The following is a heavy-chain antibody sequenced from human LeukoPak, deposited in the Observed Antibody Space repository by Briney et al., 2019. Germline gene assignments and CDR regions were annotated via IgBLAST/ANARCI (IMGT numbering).Heavy chain of an antibody. Sequence: ASVKVSCKASGYTFTGYYMHWVRQAPGQGREWMGWINPNSGGTNYAQKFQGRVTMTRDTSISTAYMELNSLRSDGTAVYYCARGLLRSQLDWFDPWGQGTLVTVSS. CDR1: GYTFTGYY. J-gene: IGHJ5*02. V-gene: IGHV1-2*02. D-gene: IGHD3-10*02. CDR2: INPNSGGT. CDR3: ARGLLRSQLDWFDP.